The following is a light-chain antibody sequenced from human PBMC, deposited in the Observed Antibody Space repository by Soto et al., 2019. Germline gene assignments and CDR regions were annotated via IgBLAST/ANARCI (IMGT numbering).Light chain of an antibody. CDR3: QSSDSSLREV. J-gene: IGLJ1*01. CDR1: SSNIGAGYA. V-gene: IGLV1-40*01. Sequence: VLTQPPSVSGAPGQRGTISCTGSSSNIGAGYAVQWYQQLPGTAPKLLIYGDNNRPSGVPDRFSGSRSGTSASLAITGLQAEDEADYYCQSSDSSLREVFGAGTKVTVL. CDR2: GDN.